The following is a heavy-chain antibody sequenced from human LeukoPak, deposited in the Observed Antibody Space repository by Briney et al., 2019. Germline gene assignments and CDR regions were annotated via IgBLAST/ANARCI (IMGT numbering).Heavy chain of an antibody. CDR3: ARGLVLATDDAFDI. V-gene: IGHV4-59*01. Sequence: ETLSLTCSVSGASIRSYFWSWIRQSPGKGREWIGYVYDNDISNFNPSLESRVTILVDRSKSQFSLKLRSVTAADTAVYYCARGLVLATDDAFDIWGPGTMVTVSS. CDR1: GASIRSYF. CDR2: VYDNDIS. J-gene: IGHJ3*02. D-gene: IGHD5-12*01.